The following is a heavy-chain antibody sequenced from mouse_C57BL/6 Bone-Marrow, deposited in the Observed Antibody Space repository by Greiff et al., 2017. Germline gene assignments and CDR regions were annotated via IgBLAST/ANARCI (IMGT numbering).Heavy chain of an antibody. V-gene: IGHV1-59*01. CDR3: ARRGPFAY. J-gene: IGHJ3*01. CDR2: IDPSDSYT. CDR1: GYTFTSYW. Sequence: QVHVKQPGAELVRPGTSVKLSCKASGYTFTSYWMHWVKQRPGQGLEWIGAIDPSDSYTNYNQKFKGKATLTVDTSSSTAYMQLSSLTSEDSAVYYCARRGPFAYWGQGTLVTVSA.